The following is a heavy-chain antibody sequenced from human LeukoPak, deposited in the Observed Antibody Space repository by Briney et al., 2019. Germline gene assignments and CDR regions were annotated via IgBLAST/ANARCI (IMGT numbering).Heavy chain of an antibody. CDR3: ARGLGEGYPDY. V-gene: IGHV4-38-2*02. D-gene: IGHD5-24*01. CDR1: GYSISSGYY. J-gene: IGHJ4*02. Sequence: SETLSLTCTVSGYSISSGYYWGWIRQPPGKGLEWIGSIYHSGSTYYNPSLKSRVTISVDTSKNQFSLKLSSVTAADTAVYYCARGLGEGYPDYWGPGTLVTVSS. CDR2: IYHSGST.